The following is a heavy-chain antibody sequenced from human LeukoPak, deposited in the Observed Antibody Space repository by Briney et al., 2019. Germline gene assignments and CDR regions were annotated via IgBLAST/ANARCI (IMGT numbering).Heavy chain of an antibody. Sequence: GGSLRLSCAASGFTVSSNYMSWVRQAPGKGLEWVSVIYSGGSTYYADSVKGRFTISRDNSKNTLYLQTNSLRAEDTAVYYCARIGIAAAEIDYWGQGTLVTVSS. CDR2: IYSGGST. J-gene: IGHJ4*02. CDR1: GFTVSSNY. V-gene: IGHV3-66*01. D-gene: IGHD6-13*01. CDR3: ARIGIAAAEIDY.